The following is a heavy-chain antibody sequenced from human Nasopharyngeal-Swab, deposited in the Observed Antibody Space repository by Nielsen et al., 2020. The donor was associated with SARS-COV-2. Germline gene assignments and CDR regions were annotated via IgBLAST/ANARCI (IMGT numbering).Heavy chain of an antibody. J-gene: IGHJ4*02. CDR2: IGTAGDT. CDR1: GFTFSSYD. CDR3: ARSYGGNSGFDY. V-gene: IGHV3-13*01. D-gene: IGHD4-23*01. Sequence: GESLKISCAASGFTFSSYDMHWVRQATGKGLEWVSAIGTAGDTYYPGSVKGRLTISRENAKNSLYLQMNSLRAEDTAVYYCARSYGGNSGFDYWGQGTLVTVSS.